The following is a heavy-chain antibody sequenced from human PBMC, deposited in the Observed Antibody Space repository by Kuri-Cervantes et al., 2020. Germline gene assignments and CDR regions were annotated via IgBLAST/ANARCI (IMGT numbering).Heavy chain of an antibody. CDR2: MNPNSGNT. CDR1: GGTFSSYD. Sequence: ASVKVSCKASGGTFSSYDINWVRQATGQGLEWMGWMNPNSGNTGYAQKFQGRVTMTRNTSISTAYMELSSLRSEDTAVYYCARLSYYGSGSYWGPLDVWGQGTTVTVSS. J-gene: IGHJ6*02. V-gene: IGHV1-8*02. D-gene: IGHD3-10*01. CDR3: ARLSYYGSGSYWGPLDV.